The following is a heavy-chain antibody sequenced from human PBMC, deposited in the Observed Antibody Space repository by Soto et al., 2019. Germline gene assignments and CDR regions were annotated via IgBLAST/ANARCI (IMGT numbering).Heavy chain of an antibody. CDR1: GYTFTRYN. D-gene: IGHD3-10*01. CDR2: IDIRGGST. V-gene: IGHV1-46*01. Sequence: QAQLVQSGAEVKKPGASANISCKASGYTFTRYNIHWVRQAPGQGLEWMGIIDIRGGSTDYTQRFQGRVTMTRDTSTGTVYMHLSSLGSEDTAIYYCARDLPRDLVRGSFDIWGQGTMVTVSS. CDR3: ARDLPRDLVRGSFDI. J-gene: IGHJ3*02.